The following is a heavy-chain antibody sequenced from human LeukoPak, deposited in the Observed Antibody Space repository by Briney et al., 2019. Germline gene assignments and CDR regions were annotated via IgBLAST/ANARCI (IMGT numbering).Heavy chain of an antibody. CDR2: ISSNAGTI. CDR3: AKSSGGSRYPLDY. D-gene: IGHD2-15*01. CDR1: GFTFNDYA. J-gene: IGHJ4*02. V-gene: IGHV3-23*01. Sequence: GGSLRLSCAASGFTFNDYAMSWVRQAPGRGLEWVSFISSNAGTIYYADSVKGRFTISRDKSKNMLSLQMNRLRVEDTAMYYCAKSSGGSRYPLDYWGQGSLVTVSS.